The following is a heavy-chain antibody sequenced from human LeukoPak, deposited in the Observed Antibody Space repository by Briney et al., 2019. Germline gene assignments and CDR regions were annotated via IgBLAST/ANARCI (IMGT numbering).Heavy chain of an antibody. V-gene: IGHV1-2*02. CDR3: AKDGPADCGGDCYPPDY. J-gene: IGHJ4*02. CDR2: INPNSGAT. Sequence: ASVKVSCKASGYTFSDYYIHWVRQAPGQGLDWMGWINPNSGATNYPQKFQGRITMTRDTSISTAYMVLSRLRSDDTAMYYCAKDGPADCGGDCYPPDYWGQGSLVTVSS. D-gene: IGHD2-21*02. CDR1: GYTFSDYY.